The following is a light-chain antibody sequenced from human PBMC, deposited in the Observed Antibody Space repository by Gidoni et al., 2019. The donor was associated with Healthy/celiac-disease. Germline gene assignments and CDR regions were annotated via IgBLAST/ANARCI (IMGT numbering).Light chain of an antibody. V-gene: IGKV3-20*01. J-gene: IGKJ4*01. CDR1: QSVSSSY. Sequence: EFALTQSPGTLSLSPGERATLSCRASQSVSSSYLAWYQQKPGQATRLLIYGASSRAAGIPDPFSGSGSGTDFTLTISRLEPEEYAVYYCQQYGSSPALTFGGGTKVEIK. CDR2: GAS. CDR3: QQYGSSPALT.